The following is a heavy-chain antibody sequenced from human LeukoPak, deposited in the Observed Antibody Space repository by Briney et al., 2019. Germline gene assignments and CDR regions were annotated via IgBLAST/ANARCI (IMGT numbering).Heavy chain of an antibody. Sequence: SETLSLTCAVYGGSFSGYYWSWIRQPPGKGLEWIGEINHSGSTNYNPSLKSRVTISVDASKNQFSLKLSSVTAADTAVYYCARHVMYSGSYLRPFRSYYFDYWGQGTLVTVSS. J-gene: IGHJ4*02. CDR1: GGSFSGYY. CDR2: INHSGST. V-gene: IGHV4-34*01. D-gene: IGHD1-26*01. CDR3: ARHVMYSGSYLRPFRSYYFDY.